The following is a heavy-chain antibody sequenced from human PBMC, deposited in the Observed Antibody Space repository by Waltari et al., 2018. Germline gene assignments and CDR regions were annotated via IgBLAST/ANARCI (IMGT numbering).Heavy chain of an antibody. Sequence: QVQLQESGPGLVKPSETLSLTCTVSGGSISSYYWSWIRQPPGKGREWIGYIYYSGSTNYNPSLKSRVTISVDTSKNQFSLKLSSVTAADTAVYYCAMGDTYYDILTGYSNPHFDYWGQGTLVTVSS. CDR1: GGSISSYY. CDR3: AMGDTYYDILTGYSNPHFDY. V-gene: IGHV4-59*01. CDR2: IYYSGST. J-gene: IGHJ4*02. D-gene: IGHD3-9*01.